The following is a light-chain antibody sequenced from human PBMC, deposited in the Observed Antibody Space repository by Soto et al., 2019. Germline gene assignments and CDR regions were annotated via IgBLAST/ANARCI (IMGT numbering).Light chain of an antibody. V-gene: IGLV1-44*01. Sequence: QSVLTQPPSASGTLGQRVTISCSGSSSNIGSNTVNWYQQLPGSAPKVLIYSNHQRPSGVPDRFSGSKSGTSASLAISGLQSEDEADYYGAAWDDSLWVFGGGTKLTVL. CDR1: SSNIGSNT. CDR2: SNH. CDR3: AAWDDSLWV. J-gene: IGLJ3*02.